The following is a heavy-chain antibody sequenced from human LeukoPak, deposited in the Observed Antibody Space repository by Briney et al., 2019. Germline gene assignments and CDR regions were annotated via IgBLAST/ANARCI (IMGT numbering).Heavy chain of an antibody. CDR3: ARTSNYDFWSRYYKDNWFDP. CDR2: IYYSGST. D-gene: IGHD3-3*01. Sequence: SETLSLTCTVSGGSISSYYWSWIRQPPGKGLEWIGYIYYSGSTNYNPSLKSRVTISVDTSKNQFSLKLSSVTAADTAVYYCARTSNYDFWSRYYKDNWFDPWGQGTLVTVSS. CDR1: GGSISSYY. J-gene: IGHJ5*02. V-gene: IGHV4-59*01.